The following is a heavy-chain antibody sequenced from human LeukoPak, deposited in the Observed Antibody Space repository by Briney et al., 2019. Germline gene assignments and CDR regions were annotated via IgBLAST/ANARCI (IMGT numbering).Heavy chain of an antibody. V-gene: IGHV1-8*03. D-gene: IGHD3-22*01. J-gene: IGHJ4*02. CDR1: GYTLTELS. CDR3: ARGFRNYYDSSGYYLLGY. Sequence: ASVKVSCKVSGYTLTELSMHWVRQATGQGLEWMGWMNPNSGNTGYAQKFQGRVTITRNTSISTAYMELSSLRSEDTAVYYCARGFRNYYDSSGYYLLGYWGQGTLVTVSS. CDR2: MNPNSGNT.